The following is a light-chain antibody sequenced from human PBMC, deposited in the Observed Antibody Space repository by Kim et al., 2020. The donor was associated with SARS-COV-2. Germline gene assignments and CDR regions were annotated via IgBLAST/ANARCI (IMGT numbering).Light chain of an antibody. CDR3: AAWDDSLKVV. Sequence: PGERVTSSCSGSSSNSSSNTVNWYHQLPGTAPKLLIDTNNQRPAGAPDRFSGSKSGTSASLAISGLQSEDEADYYCAAWDDSLKVVFGGGTKLTVL. J-gene: IGLJ2*01. CDR2: TNN. CDR1: SSNSSSNT. V-gene: IGLV1-44*01.